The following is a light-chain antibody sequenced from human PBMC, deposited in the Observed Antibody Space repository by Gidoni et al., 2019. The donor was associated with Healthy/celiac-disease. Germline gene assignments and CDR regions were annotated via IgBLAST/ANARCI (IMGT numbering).Light chain of an antibody. V-gene: IGKV1-5*01. CDR2: DAS. CDR3: QQYNSYSLT. CDR1: QSISSW. Sequence: QMTQSPSTLSASVGDRVTITSRASQSISSWLVWYQQKPGKAPKLLIYDASSLESGVPSRCSGSGSGTAFTLTISSLQPDDFATYYCQQYNSYSLTFGGGTKVEIK. J-gene: IGKJ4*01.